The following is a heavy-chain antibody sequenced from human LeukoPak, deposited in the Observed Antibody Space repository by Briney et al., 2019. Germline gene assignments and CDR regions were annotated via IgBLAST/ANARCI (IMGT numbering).Heavy chain of an antibody. V-gene: IGHV3-23*01. Sequence: PGGSLRLSCEASGFTFSSYAMSWVRQAPGKGLEWVSSISGSGGSTSYADSVKGRFTISRDNSKNTLYLQMNSLRAEDTAVYYCAKSSGGVTIDYWGQGTLVTVSS. J-gene: IGHJ4*02. D-gene: IGHD3-16*01. CDR2: ISGSGGST. CDR3: AKSSGGVTIDY. CDR1: GFTFSSYA.